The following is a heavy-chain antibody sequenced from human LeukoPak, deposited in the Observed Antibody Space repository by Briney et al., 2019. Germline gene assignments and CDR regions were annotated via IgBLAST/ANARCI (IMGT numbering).Heavy chain of an antibody. D-gene: IGHD3-3*01. Sequence: SVKVSCKASGFTFTSSAVQWVRQARGQRLERIGWIVVGSGNTIYAQKFQERVTITRDMSTSTAYMELSSLRSEDTAVYYCAAGGSYYDFWSGYWAPDYYYYYMDVWGKGTTVTVSS. CDR3: AAGGSYYDFWSGYWAPDYYYYYMDV. V-gene: IGHV1-58*01. J-gene: IGHJ6*03. CDR1: GFTFTSSA. CDR2: IVVGSGNT.